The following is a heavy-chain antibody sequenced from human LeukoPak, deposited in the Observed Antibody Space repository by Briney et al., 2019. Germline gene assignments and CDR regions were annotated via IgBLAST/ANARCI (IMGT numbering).Heavy chain of an antibody. CDR2: TYYRSKWYN. CDR3: LRGLGHAFYI. V-gene: IGHV6-1*01. Sequence: QTLSHTRAIPGDSASSNSATWSWIRQSPSRGLEWLGRTYYRSKWYNDDAVSVKSRITINPDTPKNQFSLQLNSVTPEDTAVYYCLRGLGHAFYIWGQGTIVTVSS. CDR1: GDSASSNSAT. D-gene: IGHD5/OR15-5a*01. J-gene: IGHJ3*02.